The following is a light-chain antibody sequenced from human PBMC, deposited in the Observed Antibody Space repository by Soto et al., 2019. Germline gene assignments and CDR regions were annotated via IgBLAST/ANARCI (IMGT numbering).Light chain of an antibody. Sequence: DTQMTQSPSSLSASVGDRVSITCRASQSIKTYLNWYQQKPGKDPKLLIFGASHLQSGVPSRFSGSGSGADFTLTISSLQLEDFATYFCQQSYFIPWTFGQGTKVERK. CDR2: GAS. CDR3: QQSYFIPWT. V-gene: IGKV1-39*01. CDR1: QSIKTY. J-gene: IGKJ1*01.